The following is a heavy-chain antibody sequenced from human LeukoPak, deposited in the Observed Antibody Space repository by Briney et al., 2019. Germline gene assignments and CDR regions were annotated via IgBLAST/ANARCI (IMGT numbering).Heavy chain of an antibody. V-gene: IGHV3-21*01. Sequence: GGSLRLSCAASGFIFSTCTMNWVRQAPGKGLEWVSSISSSSSFIYYADSVKGRFTISRDNAKNSLYLQMNSLRAEDTAVYYCAREVEGWELAVDYWGQGTLVTVSS. D-gene: IGHD1-26*01. J-gene: IGHJ4*02. CDR2: ISSSSSFI. CDR3: AREVEGWELAVDY. CDR1: GFIFSTCT.